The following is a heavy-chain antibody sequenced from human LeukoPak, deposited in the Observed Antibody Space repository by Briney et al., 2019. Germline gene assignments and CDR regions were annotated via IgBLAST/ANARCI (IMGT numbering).Heavy chain of an antibody. V-gene: IGHV3-9*01. CDR1: GFNFDDYA. CDR3: AKGYHYDSSGYYGGFDY. CDR2: INWNSDTI. J-gene: IGHJ4*02. Sequence: HSGGSLRLSCATSGFNFDDYAMQWVRHAPGKGLEWVSGINWNSDTIGYADSVKGRFTISRDNAKNSLYLQMNSLRAEDTALYYCAKGYHYDSSGYYGGFDYWGQGTLVTVSS. D-gene: IGHD3-22*01.